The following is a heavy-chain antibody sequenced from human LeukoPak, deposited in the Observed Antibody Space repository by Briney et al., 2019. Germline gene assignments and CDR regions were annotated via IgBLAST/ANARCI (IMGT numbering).Heavy chain of an antibody. D-gene: IGHD3-16*02. CDR3: AKDGDGTYRSHYYYDYMDV. Sequence: GGSLRLSCAASGFTFSSYGMHWVRQAPGKGLEWVAFIRNDGSNKYYADTLKGRFTTSRDNSKTTLYLQMSSLRAEDTAVYYCAKDGDGTYRSHYYYDYMDVWGKGTTVTVSS. CDR2: IRNDGSNK. J-gene: IGHJ6*03. V-gene: IGHV3-30*02. CDR1: GFTFSSYG.